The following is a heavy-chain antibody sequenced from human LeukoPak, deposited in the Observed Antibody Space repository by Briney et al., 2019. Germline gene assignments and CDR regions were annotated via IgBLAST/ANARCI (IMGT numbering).Heavy chain of an antibody. CDR2: TYYSGTT. CDR1: GASISSRSYY. V-gene: IGHV4-39*01. Sequence: SETLSHTCTVSGASISSRSYYWGWIRQPPGKGLEWIASTYYSGTTYYNPSLKSRVTISADTSKNQFSLNLSSVTAADTAVYYCTSRGWIVGLVDYWGQGTLVTVSS. D-gene: IGHD3-22*01. J-gene: IGHJ4*02. CDR3: TSRGWIVGLVDY.